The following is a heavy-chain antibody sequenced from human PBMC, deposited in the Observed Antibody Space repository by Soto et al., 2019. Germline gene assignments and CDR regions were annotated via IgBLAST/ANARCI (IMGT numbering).Heavy chain of an antibody. J-gene: IGHJ6*02. CDR1: VYTFTNYD. CDR2: ISTYTGNT. V-gene: IGHV1-18*01. D-gene: IGHD2-8*01. CDR3: AKNGQPPYYYYGLDV. Sequence: ASVKVSCKASVYTFTNYDINWVRQAPGQGLEWMGWISTYTGNTNYAQKFQGRVSMTIDTSTTTAYMELRSLTSDDTAVYYCAKNGQPPYYYYGLDVWGQGTKVTVSS.